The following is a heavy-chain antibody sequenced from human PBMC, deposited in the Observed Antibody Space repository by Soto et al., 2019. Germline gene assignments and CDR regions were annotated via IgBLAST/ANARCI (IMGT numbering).Heavy chain of an antibody. CDR1: GGSISIYY. CDR2: IYYSGST. J-gene: IGHJ4*02. V-gene: IGHV4-59*08. CDR3: ARHDYYYGDYYFDY. D-gene: IGHD3-10*01. Sequence: SDTLSLTCTVSGGSISIYYWSWIRQPPGKGLEWIGYIYYSGSTNYNPSLKSRVTISVDTSKNQFSLKLSSVTAADTAVYYCARHDYYYGDYYFDYWGQGTLVTVSS.